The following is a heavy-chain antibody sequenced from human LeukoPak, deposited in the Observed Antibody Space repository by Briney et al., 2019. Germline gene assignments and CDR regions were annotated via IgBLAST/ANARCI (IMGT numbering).Heavy chain of an antibody. V-gene: IGHV4-59*12. CDR2: IYYSGST. D-gene: IGHD3-16*01. CDR3: AREYGGDEGADAFDI. CDR1: GGSISSYY. Sequence: PSETLSLTCTVSGGSISSYYWSWIRQPPGKGLEWIGYIYYSGSTNYNPSLKSRVTISVDTSKNQFSLKLSSVTAADTAVYYCAREYGGDEGADAFDIWGQGTMVTVSS. J-gene: IGHJ3*02.